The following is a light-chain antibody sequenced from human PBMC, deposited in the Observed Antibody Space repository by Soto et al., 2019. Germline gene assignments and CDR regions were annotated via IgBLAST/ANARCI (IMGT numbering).Light chain of an antibody. CDR2: AAS. J-gene: IGKJ1*01. CDR1: QSISSY. CDR3: QQSYSSPPWT. Sequence: DIQMTQSPSSLSASVGDRVTITCRASQSISSYLNWYQQKPGKAPKLLNYAASSLQSGVPSRFSGSGPGTDFTLAIRSLQPEDVATYNCQQSYSSPPWTFGQGTKVEIK. V-gene: IGKV1-39*01.